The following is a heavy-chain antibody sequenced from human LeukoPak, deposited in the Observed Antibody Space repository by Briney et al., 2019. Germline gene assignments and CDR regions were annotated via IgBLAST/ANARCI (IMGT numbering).Heavy chain of an antibody. CDR2: ISWNSGSI. V-gene: IGHV3-9*01. CDR1: GFTFDDYA. Sequence: GGSLRLSCAASGFTFDDYAMHWVRQAPGKGLEWVSGISWNSGSIGYADSVKGRFTISRDNAKNSLYLQMNSLRAEDTALYYCAKDSSRSSSREYYYYYYMDVWGKGTTVTVSS. J-gene: IGHJ6*03. CDR3: AKDSSRSSSREYYYYYYMDV. D-gene: IGHD6-6*01.